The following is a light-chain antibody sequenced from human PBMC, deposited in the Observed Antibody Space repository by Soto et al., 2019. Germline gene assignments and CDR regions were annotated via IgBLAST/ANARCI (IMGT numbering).Light chain of an antibody. CDR2: DIR. Sequence: QSALTQPASVSGSPGQSITISCTGTSSDVGGYNYVSWYQHHPGKAPKLMIYDIRNRPSGVSNRFSGSKSGNTASLTISGLHAEDAADYYCSSYTSSSTRVFGAGTKLTVL. CDR3: SSYTSSSTRV. J-gene: IGLJ1*01. CDR1: SSDVGGYNY. V-gene: IGLV2-14*03.